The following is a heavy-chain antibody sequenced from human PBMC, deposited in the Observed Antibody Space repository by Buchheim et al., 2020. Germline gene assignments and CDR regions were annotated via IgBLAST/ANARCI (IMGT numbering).Heavy chain of an antibody. CDR2: IYYSGST. Sequence: QVQLQESGPGLVKPSQTLSLTCTVSGGSISSGGYYWSWIRQHPGKGLEWIGYIYYSGSTYYNPSLKSRVTISVDTSKNQFSLKLSSVNAADTAVYYCARVGVDSGYDWWEQRKWFDPWGQGTL. V-gene: IGHV4-31*03. CDR3: ARVGVDSGYDWWEQRKWFDP. CDR1: GGSISSGGYY. D-gene: IGHD5-12*01. J-gene: IGHJ5*02.